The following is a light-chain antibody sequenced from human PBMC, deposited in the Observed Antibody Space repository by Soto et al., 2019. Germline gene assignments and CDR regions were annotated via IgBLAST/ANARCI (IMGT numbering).Light chain of an antibody. CDR2: EVV. CDR1: KSDIGVYDF. CDR3: KSYAGSNTYV. V-gene: IGLV2-8*01. J-gene: IGLJ1*01. Sequence: QALLTQPPSASGSPGQSVTISCTGTKSDIGVYDFVSWYQHHPGKAPRLIIYEVVQRPSGVPDRFSGSKSGNTASLTVSGLQAADETDYLCKSYAGSNTYVFGSGTKV.